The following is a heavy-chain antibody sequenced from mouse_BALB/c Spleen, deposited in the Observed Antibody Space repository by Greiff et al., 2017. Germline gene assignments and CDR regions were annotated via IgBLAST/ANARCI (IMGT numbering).Heavy chain of an antibody. Sequence: EVKLLESGGGLVQPGGSLKLSCAASGFDFSRYWMSWVRQAPGKGLEWIGEINPDSSTINYTPSLKDKFIISRDNAKNTLNLQMSKVRSEDTALYYCASQLGRFAYWGQGTLVTVSA. CDR1: GFDFSRYW. V-gene: IGHV4-1*02. J-gene: IGHJ3*01. CDR2: INPDSSTI. CDR3: ASQLGRFAY. D-gene: IGHD4-1*02.